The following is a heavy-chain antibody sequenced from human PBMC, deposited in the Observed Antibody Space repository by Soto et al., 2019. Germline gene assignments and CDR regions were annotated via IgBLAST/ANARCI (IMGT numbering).Heavy chain of an antibody. V-gene: IGHV4-59*01. J-gene: IGHJ5*02. CDR2: IYYSGST. CDR1: GGSISSYY. D-gene: IGHD6-13*01. CDR3: ARGKQQLVLQCFDP. Sequence: SETLSLTCTVSGGSISSYYWNWIRQPPGKGLEWIGYIYYSGSTNYNPSLKSRVTISIDTSKNQFSLKLSSVTAADTAVYYCARGKQQLVLQCFDPCGQGTLVTVST.